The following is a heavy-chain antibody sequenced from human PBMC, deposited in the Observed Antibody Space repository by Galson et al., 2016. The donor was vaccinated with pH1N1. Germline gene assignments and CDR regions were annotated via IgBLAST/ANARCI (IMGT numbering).Heavy chain of an antibody. V-gene: IGHV4-38-2*02. CDR3: ARRGYTYGEDAFDL. J-gene: IGHJ3*01. Sequence: ETLSLTCTVSGYSISVGHYWAWIRQSPGKGLEWIGSIYFTGSTYYNPSLNNRVTMSVDTSKHQFSLKLTSVTAADTAIYYCARRGYTYGEDAFDLWGQGTMVTVS. D-gene: IGHD5-18*01. CDR1: GYSISVGHY. CDR2: IYFTGST.